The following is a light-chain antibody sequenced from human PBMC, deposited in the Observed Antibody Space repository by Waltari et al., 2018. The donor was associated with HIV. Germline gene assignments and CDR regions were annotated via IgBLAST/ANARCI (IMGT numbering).Light chain of an antibody. V-gene: IGLV2-14*01. CDR2: EVS. J-gene: IGLJ1*01. CDR3: TSYTTTSCYV. CDR1: SSDVGGHNF. Sequence: QSALTQSASVSGSPGQSITISCTGTSSDVGGHNFVSWYQHHPGKAPKLMIYEVSNRPSGVSHRFSGSKSGNTASLTISGLQPEDEAGYYCTSYTTTSCYVFGTGTKVTVL.